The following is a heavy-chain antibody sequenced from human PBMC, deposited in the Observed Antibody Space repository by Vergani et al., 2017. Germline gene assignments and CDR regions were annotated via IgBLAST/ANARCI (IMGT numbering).Heavy chain of an antibody. J-gene: IGHJ4*02. CDR1: GYTFTSYD. CDR3: ARTPLDYNNRSFDY. Sequence: QVQLVQSGAEVKKPGASVKVSCKASGYTFTSYDINWVRQATGQGLEWMGWMNPNSGNTGYAQKFQGRVTMTRNTSISTAYMELSSLRSEDTAVYYWARTPLDYNNRSFDYWGQGTLVTVSS. V-gene: IGHV1-8*01. D-gene: IGHD4-11*01. CDR2: MNPNSGNT.